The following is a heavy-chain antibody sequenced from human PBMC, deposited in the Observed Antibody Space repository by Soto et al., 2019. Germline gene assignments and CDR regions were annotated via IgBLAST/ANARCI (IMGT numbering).Heavy chain of an antibody. D-gene: IGHD6-13*01. CDR3: AREIHXKGFKIAAADPVNWFDP. CDR1: GDSVSSNSAA. V-gene: IGHV6-1*01. J-gene: IGHJ5*02. CDR2: TYYRSKWYN. Sequence: SQTLSLPCAISGDSVSSNSAAWNWIRQSPSRGLEWLGRTYYRSKWYNDYAVSVKSRITINPDTSKNQFSLQLNSVTPEDTAVYYCAREIHXKGFKIAAADPVNWFDPWGQGTLVTVSS.